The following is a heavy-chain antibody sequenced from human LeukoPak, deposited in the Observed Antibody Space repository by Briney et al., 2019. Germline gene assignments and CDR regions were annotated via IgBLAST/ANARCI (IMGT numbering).Heavy chain of an antibody. CDR2: INHSGST. CDR1: GGSFSGYY. Sequence: SETLSLTCAVYGGSFSGYYWSWIRQPPGKGLEWIGEINHSGSTNYNPSLKSRVTISVDTSKNQFSLKLSSVTAADTAVYYCARRQKAYYYDSSPVRIKYYFDYWGQGTLVTVSS. CDR3: ARRQKAYYYDSSPVRIKYYFDY. J-gene: IGHJ4*02. V-gene: IGHV4-34*01. D-gene: IGHD3-22*01.